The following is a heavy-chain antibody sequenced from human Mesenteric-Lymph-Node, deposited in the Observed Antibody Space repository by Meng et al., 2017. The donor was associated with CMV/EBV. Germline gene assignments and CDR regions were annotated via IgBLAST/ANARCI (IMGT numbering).Heavy chain of an antibody. J-gene: IGHJ4*02. CDR1: GGSFWTCG. V-gene: IGHV4-34*01. Sequence: DPQQGGAGLFLSSGSVFSACAGYGGSFWTCGCGSPHKPLVERLEWIEGRDQSGSSTFNPSLRSPVTVSADKCKIQFSLELGSVTAVDTAVNLCARHQGWLKSEGDFNSWGQGTLVTVSS. CDR2: RDQSGSS. CDR3: ARHQGWLKSEGDFNS. D-gene: IGHD5-12*01.